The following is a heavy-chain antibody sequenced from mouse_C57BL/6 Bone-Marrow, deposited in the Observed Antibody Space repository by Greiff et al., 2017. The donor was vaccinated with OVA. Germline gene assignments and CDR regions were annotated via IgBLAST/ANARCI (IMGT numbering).Heavy chain of an antibody. CDR2: IYPGSGST. D-gene: IGHD2-3*01. J-gene: IGHJ3*01. CDR1: GYTFTSYW. Sequence: QVQLKQPGAELVKPGASVKMSCKASGYTFTSYWITWVKQRPGQGLEWIGDIYPGSGSTNYNEKFKSKATLTVDTSSSTAYMQLSSLTSEDSAVYYCARWDDCYYMFAYWGQGTLVTFSA. V-gene: IGHV1-55*01. CDR3: ARWDDCYYMFAY.